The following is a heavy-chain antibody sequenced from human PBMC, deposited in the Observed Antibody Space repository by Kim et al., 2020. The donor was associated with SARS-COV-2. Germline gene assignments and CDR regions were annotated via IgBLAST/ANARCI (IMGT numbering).Heavy chain of an antibody. Sequence: GGSLRLSCAASGFTFSSYGMHWVRQAPGKGLEWVAVISYDGSNKYYADSVKGRFTISRDNSKNTLYLQMNSLRAEDTAVYYCAKDSPNYSSSWLGTRVDYWGQGTLVTVSS. CDR3: AKDSPNYSSSWLGTRVDY. J-gene: IGHJ4*02. CDR1: GFTFSSYG. V-gene: IGHV3-30*18. CDR2: ISYDGSNK. D-gene: IGHD6-13*01.